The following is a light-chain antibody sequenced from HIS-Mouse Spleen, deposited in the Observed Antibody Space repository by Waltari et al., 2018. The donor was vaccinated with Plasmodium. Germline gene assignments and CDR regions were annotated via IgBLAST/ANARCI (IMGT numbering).Light chain of an antibody. J-gene: IGKJ3*01. CDR2: GAS. V-gene: IGKV3-15*01. CDR3: QQYNNWSFT. CDR1: QSVSSN. Sequence: EIVMTQSPPPLSVSPGGKTPLSCRARQSVSSNLAWYQQKPGQAPRLLIYGASTRATGIPARFSGSGSGTEFTLTISSLQSEDFAVYYCQQYNNWSFTFGPGTKVDIK.